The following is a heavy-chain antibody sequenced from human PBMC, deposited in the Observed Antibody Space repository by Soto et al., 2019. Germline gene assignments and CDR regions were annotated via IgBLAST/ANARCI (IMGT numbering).Heavy chain of an antibody. Sequence: QVQLVQSGAEVKKPGSSVKVSCKASGGTFSSYAISWVRQAPGQGLEWMGGIIPIFGTANYAQKFQGRVTITADESTSTAYMELSSLRSEDTAVYYCARELCSSTSRYTSGWFDPWGQGTLVTVSS. CDR2: IIPIFGTA. J-gene: IGHJ5*02. CDR3: ARELCSSTSRYTSGWFDP. CDR1: GGTFSSYA. V-gene: IGHV1-69*01. D-gene: IGHD2-2*02.